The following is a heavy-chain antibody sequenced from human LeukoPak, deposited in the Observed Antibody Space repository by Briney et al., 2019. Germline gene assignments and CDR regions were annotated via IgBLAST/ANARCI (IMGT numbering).Heavy chain of an antibody. D-gene: IGHD4-23*01. CDR2: INPSGGST. V-gene: IGHV1-46*01. CDR1: GYTFTSYW. J-gene: IGHJ5*02. CDR3: AGDNSRDSNSWWFDP. Sequence: ASVKVSCKASGYTFTSYWMHWVRQAPGQGLEWMGLINPSGGSTFYAQKFQGRDTMTRDTSTSTDYMELSSLTSGDTAVYYCAGDNSRDSNSWWFDPWGQGTLVTVSS.